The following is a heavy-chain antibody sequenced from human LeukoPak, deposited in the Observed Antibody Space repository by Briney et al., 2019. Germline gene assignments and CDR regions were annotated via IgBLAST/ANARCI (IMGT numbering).Heavy chain of an antibody. J-gene: IGHJ6*02. V-gene: IGHV4-31*03. D-gene: IGHD1-26*01. CDR2: IYYSGST. CDR1: GGSISSGGYY. CDR3: ARDSGSYYEYYYYYGMDV. Sequence: SETLSLTCTVSGGSISSGGYYWSWIRQHPGKGLEWIGYIYYSGSTYYNPSLKSRVTISVDKSKNQFSLKLSSVTAADTAVYYCARDSGSYYEYYYYYGMDVWGQGTTVTVSS.